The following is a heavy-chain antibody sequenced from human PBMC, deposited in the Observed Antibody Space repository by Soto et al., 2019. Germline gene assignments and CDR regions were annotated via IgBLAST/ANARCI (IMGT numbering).Heavy chain of an antibody. V-gene: IGHV3-23*01. CDR1: GFSFSSYK. D-gene: IGHD1-1*01. J-gene: IGHJ4*02. CDR2: ISLEGDKT. CDR3: AKRRTEVSTILDY. Sequence: EVPLLESGGTLAQPGGSLRLSCAASGFSFSSYKMSWVRQAPGKGLEWVSSISLEGDKTYYAASVRGRFTISRDNSKNTVYLQMNSRRGDDTAVYYCAKRRTEVSTILDYWGQGTLCTVAS.